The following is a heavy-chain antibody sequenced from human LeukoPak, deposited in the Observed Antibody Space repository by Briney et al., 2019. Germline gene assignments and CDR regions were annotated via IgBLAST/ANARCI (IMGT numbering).Heavy chain of an antibody. CDR2: ISSSSSYI. J-gene: IGHJ4*02. CDR3: ARDGSGSLGPYYFDY. D-gene: IGHD3-10*01. Sequence: GGSLRLSCAASGFTFSSYSMNWVRQAPGKGLEWVSSISSSSSYIYYADSVKGRFTISRDNAKNSLYLQMNSLRAEDTAVYYCARDGSGSLGPYYFDYWGQGALVTVSS. V-gene: IGHV3-21*01. CDR1: GFTFSSYS.